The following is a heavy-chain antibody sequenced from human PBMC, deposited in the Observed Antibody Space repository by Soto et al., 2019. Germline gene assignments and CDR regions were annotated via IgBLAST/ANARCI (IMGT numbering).Heavy chain of an antibody. D-gene: IGHD4-4*01. Sequence: PSETLSLTCTVSGGSISSSSYYWGWIRQPPGKGLEWIGSIYYSGSTYYNPSLKNRLTISVDTSKNQFSLKLTSVTAADTAVYYCAGQAKSTQYNYGMDVWGQGTPVTVYS. CDR1: GGSISSSSYY. CDR2: IYYSGST. J-gene: IGHJ6*02. CDR3: AGQAKSTQYNYGMDV. V-gene: IGHV4-39*01.